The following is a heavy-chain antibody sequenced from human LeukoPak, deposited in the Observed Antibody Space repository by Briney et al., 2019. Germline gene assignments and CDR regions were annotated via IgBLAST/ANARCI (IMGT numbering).Heavy chain of an antibody. V-gene: IGHV3-21*01. Sequence: GGSLRLSCAASGFTFSSYSMNWVRQAPGKGLEWVSSISSSSSYIYYADSVKGRFTISRDNAKNSLYLQMNSLRAEGTAVYYCARGPYDILTGYYLNYWGQGTLVTVSS. CDR3: ARGPYDILTGYYLNY. CDR2: ISSSSSYI. D-gene: IGHD3-9*01. J-gene: IGHJ4*02. CDR1: GFTFSSYS.